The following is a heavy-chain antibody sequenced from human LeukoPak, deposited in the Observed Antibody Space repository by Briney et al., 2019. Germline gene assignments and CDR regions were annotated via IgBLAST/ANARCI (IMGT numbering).Heavy chain of an antibody. Sequence: PSETLSLTCTVSGYSISNRYYWGWIRQPPGKGLEWIGSIYHSGSTDYNASLKSRVTISVDTSKNQFSLKLSSVTDADTAMYYCARSFYNTGGWFDPWGQGTLVTVSS. CDR1: GYSISNRYY. CDR3: ARSFYNTGGWFDP. CDR2: IYHSGST. J-gene: IGHJ5*02. D-gene: IGHD5-24*01. V-gene: IGHV4-38-2*02.